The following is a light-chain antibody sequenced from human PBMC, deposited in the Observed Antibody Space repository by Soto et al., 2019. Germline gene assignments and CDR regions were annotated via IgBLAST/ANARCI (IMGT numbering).Light chain of an antibody. Sequence: EIVMTQSPATLSVSPGEGATLSCKASQNVYNNLAWYQQRPGQPPRLLIYDASSRATGISGRFSGSGYGTEFTLTISSLQSEDFAVYFCQQCRNWPLTFGGGTKVEIK. V-gene: IGKV3-15*01. CDR3: QQCRNWPLT. CDR1: QNVYNN. CDR2: DAS. J-gene: IGKJ4*01.